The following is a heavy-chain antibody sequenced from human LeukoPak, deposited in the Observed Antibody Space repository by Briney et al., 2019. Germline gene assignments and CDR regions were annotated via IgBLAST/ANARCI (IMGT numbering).Heavy chain of an antibody. CDR1: GFTFSGFW. J-gene: IGHJ3*01. V-gene: IGHV3-7*03. Sequence: GGSLRLSCTVSGFTFSGFWMSWSRQAPGKGLEWVASINSDGSEGYYADVVKGRFTIPRDNAKNSLYLQINSLRAEDTAVYYCARSSYSSSSSVWGQGTMVTVSS. CDR3: ARSSYSSSSSV. D-gene: IGHD6-6*01. CDR2: INSDGSEG.